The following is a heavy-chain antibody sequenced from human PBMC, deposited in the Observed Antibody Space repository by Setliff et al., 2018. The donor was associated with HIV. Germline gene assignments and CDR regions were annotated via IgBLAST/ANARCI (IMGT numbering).Heavy chain of an antibody. V-gene: IGHV4-59*08. D-gene: IGHD2-15*01. CDR2: IYYSGST. J-gene: IGHJ5*01. Sequence: SETLSLTCTVSDASISSYHWSWIRQPPGKGLEWIGYIYYSGSTNYNPSLKSRVTISVDTSKNQFSLKLSSVTAADTAVYYCARQGSWLDSWGQGTLVTVSS. CDR1: DASISSYH. CDR3: ARQGSWLDS.